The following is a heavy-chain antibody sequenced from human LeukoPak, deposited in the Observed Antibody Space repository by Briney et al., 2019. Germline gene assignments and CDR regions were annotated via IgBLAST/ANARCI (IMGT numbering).Heavy chain of an antibody. Sequence: PSETLSLTCTVSGGSISNYYWSWIRQPAGKGLEWIGRLYTGRSTDYNPSLKSRVTMSVDTSNNQFSLRLTSLTAADTATYYCARESRVLIGDGYYLDSWGPETLVTVSS. V-gene: IGHV4-4*07. CDR3: ARESRVLIGDGYYLDS. J-gene: IGHJ4*02. D-gene: IGHD3-3*01. CDR2: LYTGRST. CDR1: GGSISNYY.